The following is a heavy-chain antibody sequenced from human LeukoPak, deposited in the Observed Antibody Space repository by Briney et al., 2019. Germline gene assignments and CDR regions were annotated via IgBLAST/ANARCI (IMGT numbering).Heavy chain of an antibody. J-gene: IGHJ6*03. CDR2: IIPIFGTA. D-gene: IGHD2-2*01. Sequence: SVKVSCKASGGTFSSYAISWVRQAPGQGLEWMGGIIPIFGTANYAQKFQGRVTITTDESTSTAYMELSSLRSEDTAVYYCASSPRGVPEYYYYMDVWGKGTTVTVSS. CDR1: GGTFSSYA. V-gene: IGHV1-69*05. CDR3: ASSPRGVPEYYYYMDV.